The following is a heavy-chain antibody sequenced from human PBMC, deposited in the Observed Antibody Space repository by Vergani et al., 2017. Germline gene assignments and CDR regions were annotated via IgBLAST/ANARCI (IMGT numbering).Heavy chain of an antibody. CDR2: INHSGST. D-gene: IGHD3-22*01. CDR3: ASRYYYDSSKDY. Sequence: QVQLQESGPGLVKPSETLSLTCAVYGGSFSGYYWSWIRQPPGKGLEWIGEINHSGSTNYNPSLKSRVTISVDTSKNQFSLKLSSVTAADTAVYYCASRYYYDSSKDYWGQGTLVTVSS. J-gene: IGHJ4*02. CDR1: GGSFSGYY. V-gene: IGHV4-34*01.